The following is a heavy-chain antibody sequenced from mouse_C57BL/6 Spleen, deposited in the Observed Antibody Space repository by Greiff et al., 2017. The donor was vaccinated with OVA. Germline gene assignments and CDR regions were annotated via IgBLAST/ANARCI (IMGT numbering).Heavy chain of an antibody. J-gene: IGHJ2*01. CDR1: GFTFSSYT. Sequence: EVQLVESGGGLVKPGGSLKLSCAASGFTFSSYTMSWVRQTPEKRLEWVATISGGGGNTYYPDSVKGRFTISRDNAKNTLYLQMSSLRSEDTALYYCARTGTPFDYWGQGTTLTVSS. CDR3: ARTGTPFDY. D-gene: IGHD4-1*01. CDR2: ISGGGGNT. V-gene: IGHV5-9*01.